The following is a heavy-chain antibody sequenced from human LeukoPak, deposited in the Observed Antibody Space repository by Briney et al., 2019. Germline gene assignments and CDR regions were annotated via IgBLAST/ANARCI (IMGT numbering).Heavy chain of an antibody. V-gene: IGHV1-8*01. D-gene: IGHD2-2*01. CDR3: ARSEGGGYCSSTSCFLVTSYGMDV. CDR1: GYTFTSYD. CDR2: MNPNSGNT. Sequence: ASVKVSCKASGYTFTSYDINWVRQATGQGLGWMGWMNPNSGNTGYAQKFQGRVTMTRNTSISTAYMELSSLRSEDTAVYYCARSEGGGYCSSTSCFLVTSYGMDVWGQGTTVTVSS. J-gene: IGHJ6*02.